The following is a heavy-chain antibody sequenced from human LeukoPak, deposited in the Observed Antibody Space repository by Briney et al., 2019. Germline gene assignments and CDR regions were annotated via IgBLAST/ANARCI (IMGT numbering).Heavy chain of an antibody. CDR2: ISPDGNSA. Sequence: PGGSLRLSCAAPGFTFNRYWMHWVRQAPGKGLVWVSRISPDGNSATYADSVKGRFTISRDNAKNTLYLQMNSLRAEDSAVYYCVSLDGVYYYHMDVWGQGTTVIVSS. CDR1: GFTFNRYW. D-gene: IGHD3/OR15-3a*01. J-gene: IGHJ6*02. V-gene: IGHV3-74*03. CDR3: VSLDGVYYYHMDV.